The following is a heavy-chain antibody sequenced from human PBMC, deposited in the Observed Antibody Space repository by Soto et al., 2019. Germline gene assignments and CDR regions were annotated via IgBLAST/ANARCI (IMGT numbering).Heavy chain of an antibody. Sequence: GGSLRLSCAGSGFTFSSHTMTWVRRAPGKGLEWVSSIGVSSTPYYADSVKGRFAISRDNSRNTLYLQMSSLGADHTALYYCTRHSGTDQSGRNFDSGGQGPLVTVSS. J-gene: IGHJ4*02. CDR3: TRHSGTDQSGRNFDS. D-gene: IGHD1-26*01. V-gene: IGHV3-23*01. CDR2: IGVSSTP. CDR1: GFTFSSHT.